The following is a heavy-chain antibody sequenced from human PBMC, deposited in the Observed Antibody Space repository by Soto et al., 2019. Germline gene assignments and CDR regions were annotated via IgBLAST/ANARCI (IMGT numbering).Heavy chain of an antibody. CDR1: GFTFKDYA. J-gene: IGHJ6*02. V-gene: IGHV3-9*01. D-gene: IGHD3-16*01. CDR2: ISWDGVKT. CDR3: VKDRRGVLHAAGGMDV. Sequence: PGGSLGLSCEVSGFTFKDYAMHWVRQAPGKGLEWVSGISWDGVKTDYADSLKGRFTISRDNAKNSLFLELNSLRAEDTALSSCVKDRRGVLHAAGGMDVWGQGTTVTVS.